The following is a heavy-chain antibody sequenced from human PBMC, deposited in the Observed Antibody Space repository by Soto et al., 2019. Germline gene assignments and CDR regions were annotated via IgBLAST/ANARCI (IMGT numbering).Heavy chain of an antibody. CDR2: IVVGSGNT. CDR3: AAGTRRVVAATPLLTYYYYYMDV. D-gene: IGHD2-15*01. J-gene: IGHJ6*03. V-gene: IGHV1-58*02. CDR1: GFTFTSSA. Sequence: ASVKVSCKASGFTFTSSAMQWVRQARGQRLEWIGWIVVGSGNTNYAQKFQERVTITRDMSTSTAYMELSSLRSEDTAVYYCAAGTRRVVAATPLLTYYYYYMDVWGKGTTVTVSS.